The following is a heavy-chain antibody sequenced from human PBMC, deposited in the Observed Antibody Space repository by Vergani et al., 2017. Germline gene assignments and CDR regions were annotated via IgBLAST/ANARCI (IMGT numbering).Heavy chain of an antibody. Sequence: QVQLVQSGAEVKKPGSSVKVSCKASGGTFSSYAISWVRQALGQGLEWMGGIIPIFGTANYAQKFQGRVTITADESTSTAYMELSSLRSEDTAVYYCASRGIGYGSGTYYYYGMDVWGQGTTVTVSS. CDR3: ASRGIGYGSGTYYYYGMDV. V-gene: IGHV1-69*01. CDR1: GGTFSSYA. D-gene: IGHD3-10*01. J-gene: IGHJ6*02. CDR2: IIPIFGTA.